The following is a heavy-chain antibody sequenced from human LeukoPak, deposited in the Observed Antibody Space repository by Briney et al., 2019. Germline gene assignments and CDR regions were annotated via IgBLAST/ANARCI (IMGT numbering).Heavy chain of an antibody. J-gene: IGHJ4*02. CDR3: ARGLGKYCSSTSCYTNPDY. D-gene: IGHD2-2*02. Sequence: ASVKVSCKASGYTFTGYFMHWVRQAPGQGLEWMGWINPNSSGTNYAQKFQGRVTMTRDTSISTAYMELSRLTSDDTAVYYCARGLGKYCSSTSCYTNPDYWGQGTLVTVSS. CDR1: GYTFTGYF. CDR2: INPNSSGT. V-gene: IGHV1-2*02.